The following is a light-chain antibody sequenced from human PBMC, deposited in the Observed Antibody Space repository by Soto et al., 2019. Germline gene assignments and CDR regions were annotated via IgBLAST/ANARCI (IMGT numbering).Light chain of an antibody. J-gene: IGLJ1*01. CDR3: CSYAGSSTFDV. CDR1: SSDVGSYNL. Sequence: QSVLTQPASVSGSPGQSITISCTGTSSDVGSYNLVSWYQQHPGKAPKLMIYEGSKRPSGVSNRFSGSKSGNTASLTISGLQAEDEADYYCCSYAGSSTFDVSGTGTKVPVL. V-gene: IGLV2-23*03. CDR2: EGS.